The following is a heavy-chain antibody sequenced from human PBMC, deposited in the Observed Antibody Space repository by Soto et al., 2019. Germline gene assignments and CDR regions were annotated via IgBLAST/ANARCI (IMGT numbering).Heavy chain of an antibody. CDR3: AKTTWIRLWFGEDY. Sequence: PGGSLRLSCAPSGFTVSNYAMKWVSQAPGKWLEWVSAITGTGDTTYYADSVTGRFTNSRDNSINTLYLHMTSLTAEDTAVYYCAKTTWIRLWFGEDYWGQGTMVTVSS. V-gene: IGHV3-23*01. J-gene: IGHJ4*02. CDR2: ITGTGDTT. D-gene: IGHD5-18*01. CDR1: GFTVSNYA.